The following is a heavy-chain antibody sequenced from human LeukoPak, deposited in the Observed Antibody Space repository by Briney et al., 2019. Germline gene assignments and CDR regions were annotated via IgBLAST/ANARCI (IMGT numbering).Heavy chain of an antibody. D-gene: IGHD3-16*02. V-gene: IGHV4-34*01. CDR1: GGSSSGYY. CDR2: INHSGST. Sequence: SETLSLTCAVYGGSSSGYYWSWIRQPPGKGLEWIGEINHSGSTNYNPSLKSRVTISVDTSKNQFSLKLSSVTAADTAVYYCARHSRYYDYVWGSYRPNWFDPWGQGTLVTVSS. CDR3: ARHSRYYDYVWGSYRPNWFDP. J-gene: IGHJ5*02.